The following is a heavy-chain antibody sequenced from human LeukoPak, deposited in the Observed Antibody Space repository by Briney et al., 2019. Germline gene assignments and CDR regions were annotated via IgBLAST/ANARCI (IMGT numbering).Heavy chain of an antibody. J-gene: IGHJ3*02. CDR1: GGSISSYY. CDR3: ASAYYYDSSGYDAFDI. V-gene: IGHV4-59*08. CDR2: IYYSGST. Sequence: SESLSLTCTVSGGSISSYYWSWIRQPPGKGLEWIGYIYYSGSTNYNPSLKSRVTISVDTSKNQLSLKLSSVTAADTAVYYCASAYYYDSSGYDAFDIWGQGTMVTVSS. D-gene: IGHD3-22*01.